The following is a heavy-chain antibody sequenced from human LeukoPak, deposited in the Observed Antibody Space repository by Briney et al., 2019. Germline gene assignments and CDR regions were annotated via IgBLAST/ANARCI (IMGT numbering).Heavy chain of an antibody. V-gene: IGHV4-59*01. J-gene: IGHJ5*02. CDR1: GGSISSYY. D-gene: IGHD2-2*01. Sequence: SETLSLTCTVSGGSISSYYWSWIRQPPGKGLEWIGYIYYSGSTNYNPSLKSRVTMSVDTSKNQFSLKLSSVTAADTAVYYCARELVVRCPTCGDNWFDPWGQGTLVTVSS. CDR3: ARELVVRCPTCGDNWFDP. CDR2: IYYSGST.